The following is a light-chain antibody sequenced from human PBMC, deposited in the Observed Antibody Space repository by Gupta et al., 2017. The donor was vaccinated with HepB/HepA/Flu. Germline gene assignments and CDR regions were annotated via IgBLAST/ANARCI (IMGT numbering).Light chain of an antibody. V-gene: IGKV1-5*03. Sequence: DIQMTQSPSTLSASVRDRVTITCRASKSIGNWLAWYQQKPGKAPNLLLYKASTLETGVPSRFSGSSXGTXITLTIXSRQPDDFATSYCQQYNNSPWTFGXGTKVEIK. J-gene: IGKJ1*01. CDR1: KSIGNW. CDR2: KAS. CDR3: QQYNNSPWT.